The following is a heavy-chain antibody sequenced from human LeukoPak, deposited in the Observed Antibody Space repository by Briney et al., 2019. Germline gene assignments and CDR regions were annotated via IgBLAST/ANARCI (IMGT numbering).Heavy chain of an antibody. CDR3: ARHTLVGARNAFDI. J-gene: IGHJ3*02. CDR1: GGSISSYY. V-gene: IGHV4-59*08. Sequence: SETLSLTCNVSGGSISSYYWSWIRQPPGKGLEWIGYMYYSGNTNYNPSLKSRVTTSVDSSKNQFSLKLSSVIAADTAVYYCARHTLVGARNAFDIWGQGTMVTVSS. CDR2: MYYSGNT. D-gene: IGHD1-26*01.